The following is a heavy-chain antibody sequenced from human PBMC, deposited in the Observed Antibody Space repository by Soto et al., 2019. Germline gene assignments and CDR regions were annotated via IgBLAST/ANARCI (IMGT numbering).Heavy chain of an antibody. CDR1: GYTFTSYY. Sequence: QVQLVQSGAEVKKPGASVKVSCKASGYTFTSYYMHWVRQAPGQGLEWMGIINPSGGSTSYAQKFQGRVTMTRDTSTSTVYMELSSLRSEDTAVYYCARAPYYYDSSGYWVGGYFDLWCRGTLVTVSS. CDR3: ARAPYYYDSSGYWVGGYFDL. J-gene: IGHJ2*01. CDR2: INPSGGST. D-gene: IGHD3-22*01. V-gene: IGHV1-46*03.